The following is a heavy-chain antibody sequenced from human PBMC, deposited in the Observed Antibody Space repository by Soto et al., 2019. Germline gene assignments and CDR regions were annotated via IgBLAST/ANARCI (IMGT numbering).Heavy chain of an antibody. Sequence: QVQLQESGPGLVKPSQTLSLTCTVSGGSISSGGYYWSWIRQHPGKGLEWIGYIYYRGGTYYNPSLKSRVTISVDTSKNQFSLKLSSVTAADTAVYYCARESMIACRGGMDVWGQGTTVTVSS. CDR2: IYYRGGT. D-gene: IGHD3-22*01. V-gene: IGHV4-31*03. J-gene: IGHJ6*02. CDR3: ARESMIACRGGMDV. CDR1: GGSISSGGYY.